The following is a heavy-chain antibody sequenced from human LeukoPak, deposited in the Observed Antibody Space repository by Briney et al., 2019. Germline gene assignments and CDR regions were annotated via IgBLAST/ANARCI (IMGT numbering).Heavy chain of an antibody. CDR3: AKDLQLRYFDWSYGMDV. CDR1: GFTFSSYG. CDR2: ISYDGSNK. Sequence: PGRSLRLSCAASGFTFSSYGMHWVRQAPGKGLEWAAVISYDGSNKYYADSVKGRFTISRDNSKNTLYLQMNSLRAEDTAVYYCAKDLQLRYFDWSYGMDVWGQGTTVTVSS. D-gene: IGHD3-9*01. J-gene: IGHJ6*02. V-gene: IGHV3-30*18.